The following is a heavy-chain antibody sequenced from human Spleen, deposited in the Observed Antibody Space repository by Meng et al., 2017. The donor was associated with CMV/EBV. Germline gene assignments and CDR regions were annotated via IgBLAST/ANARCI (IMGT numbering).Heavy chain of an antibody. V-gene: IGHV3-73*01. CDR1: GFTFGGSA. D-gene: IGHD6-13*01. CDR2: VRSAANNYAT. J-gene: IGHJ6*02. Sequence: GESLKISCAASGFTFGGSAVHWVRQASGKGLEWVGRVRSAANNYATSYAASMKGRFTISRDDSKNTAYLQMNSLRAEDMALYYCAKGAAAGPLGYYYYGMDVWGQGTTVTVSS. CDR3: AKGAAAGPLGYYYYGMDV.